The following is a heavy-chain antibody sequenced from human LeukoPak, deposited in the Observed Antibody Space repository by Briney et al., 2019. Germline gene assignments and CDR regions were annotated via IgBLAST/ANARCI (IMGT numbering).Heavy chain of an antibody. CDR3: ASSGTYYYDSSGYYY. J-gene: IGHJ4*02. D-gene: IGHD3-22*01. Sequence: SETLSLTCTVSGGSISSGSYYWSWIRQPAGKGLEWIGRIYTSGSTNYNPSLKSRVTISVDTSKNQFSLKLSSVTAADTAVYYCASSGTYYYDSSGYYYWGQGTLVTVSS. CDR2: IYTSGST. CDR1: GGSISSGSYY. V-gene: IGHV4-61*02.